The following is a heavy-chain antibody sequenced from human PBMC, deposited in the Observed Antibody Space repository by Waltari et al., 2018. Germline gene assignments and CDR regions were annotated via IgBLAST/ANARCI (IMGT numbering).Heavy chain of an antibody. Sequence: QVQLQESGPGLVKPSGTLSLTCAVSGGSISSSNWWSWVRQPPGKGLEWIGEIYHSGGTKYNPSLKSRGTISGDKSKNQFSLKRSSVTAADTAVYYCAGEGGGTGWRLGSFDYWGQGTLVTVSS. V-gene: IGHV4-4*02. CDR3: AGEGGGTGWRLGSFDY. CDR1: GGSISSSNW. CDR2: IYHSGGT. J-gene: IGHJ4*02. D-gene: IGHD3-16*01.